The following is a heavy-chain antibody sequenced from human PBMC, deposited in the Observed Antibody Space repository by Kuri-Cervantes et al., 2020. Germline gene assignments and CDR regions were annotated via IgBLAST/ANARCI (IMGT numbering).Heavy chain of an antibody. CDR3: AKRSVRFVEWLSAEFDY. Sequence: ETLSLTCTVSGYSISSGYYWGWIRQPPGKGLEWVSAISGSGGSTYYADSVKGRFTISRDNSKNTLYLQMNSLRAEDTAVYYCAKRSVRFVEWLSAEFDYWGQGTLVTVSS. CDR1: GYSISSGYY. V-gene: IGHV3-23*01. J-gene: IGHJ4*02. D-gene: IGHD3-3*01. CDR2: ISGSGGST.